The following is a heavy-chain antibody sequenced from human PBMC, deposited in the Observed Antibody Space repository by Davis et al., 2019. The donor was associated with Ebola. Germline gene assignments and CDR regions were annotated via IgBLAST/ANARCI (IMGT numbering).Heavy chain of an antibody. Sequence: AASVKVSCKALGHTFTSYYMHWVRQAPGQGLEWMGLIKPSGGTTNYAQKFRGRVTITADESTSTVYMELGSLRSEDTAVYYCAIYSSGWFYFDYWGQGTLVTVSS. CDR1: GHTFTSYY. V-gene: IGHV1-46*01. CDR2: IKPSGGTT. CDR3: AIYSSGWFYFDY. D-gene: IGHD6-19*01. J-gene: IGHJ4*02.